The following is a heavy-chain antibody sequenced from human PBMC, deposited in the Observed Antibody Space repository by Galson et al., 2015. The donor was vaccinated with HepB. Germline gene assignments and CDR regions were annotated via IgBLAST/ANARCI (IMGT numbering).Heavy chain of an antibody. CDR2: ISGSGGST. D-gene: IGHD6-13*01. CDR1: GFTFSSYA. J-gene: IGHJ5*02. Sequence: SLRLSCAASGFTFSSYAMSWVRQAPGKGLEWVSAISGSGGSTYYADSVKGRFTISRDNSKNTLYLQMNSLRAEDTAVYYCAKIPYSSSWYGWFDPWGQGTLVTVSS. CDR3: AKIPYSSSWYGWFDP. V-gene: IGHV3-23*01.